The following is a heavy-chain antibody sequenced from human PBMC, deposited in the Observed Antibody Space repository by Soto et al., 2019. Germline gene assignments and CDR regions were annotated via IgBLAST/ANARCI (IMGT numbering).Heavy chain of an antibody. Sequence: PSETLSLTCTVSGGSISSGDYYWGWIRRRPGKGLEWIGYIYYSGSTYYNPSLKSRVTISVDTSRSQFSLNLNSVTDADTAVYYCARSLYSGGWVKPFDIWGQATMVTVSS. D-gene: IGHD6-19*01. V-gene: IGHV4-30-4*02. J-gene: IGHJ3*02. CDR2: IYYSGST. CDR3: ARSLYSGGWVKPFDI. CDR1: GGSISSGDYY.